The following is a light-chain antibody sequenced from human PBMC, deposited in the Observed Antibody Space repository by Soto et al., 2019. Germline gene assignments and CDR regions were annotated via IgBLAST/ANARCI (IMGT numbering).Light chain of an antibody. CDR3: QQYGGSPWT. V-gene: IGKV3-11*01. J-gene: IGKJ1*01. CDR1: QSVSSY. Sequence: EIVLTQSPATLSLSPGEIATLSCSASQSVSSYLAWYQQKPGQAPRLLIYDASNRATGIPARFSGSGSGTDFTLTISRLEPEDFAVYYCQQYGGSPWTFGQGTKVDIK. CDR2: DAS.